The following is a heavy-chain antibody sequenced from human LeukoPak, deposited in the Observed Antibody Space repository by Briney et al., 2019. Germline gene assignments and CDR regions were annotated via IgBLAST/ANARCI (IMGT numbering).Heavy chain of an antibody. CDR1: GFSFSSYS. V-gene: IGHV3-7*04. CDR3: ARDLYSYPYFDY. D-gene: IGHD2-15*01. CDR2: IKQEGGEK. J-gene: IGHJ4*02. Sequence: PGGSLRLSCIASGFSFSSYSMSWVRQAPGKGLGWVADIKQEGGEKYYVDSVQGRVTITRDNAKNSLYLQMNSLRAEDTAVYYCARDLYSYPYFDYWGQGTLVTVSS.